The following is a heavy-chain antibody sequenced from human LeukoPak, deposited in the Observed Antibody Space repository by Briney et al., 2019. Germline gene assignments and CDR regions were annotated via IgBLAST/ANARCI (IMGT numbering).Heavy chain of an antibody. CDR3: TTEWLRPQDFDY. CDR2: IKSKTDGGTT. Sequence: GGSLRLSCAASGFTFSSYAMSWVRQAPGKGLEWVGRIKSKTDGGTTDYAAPVKGRFTISRDDSKNTLYLQMNSLKTEDTAVYYCTTEWLRPQDFDYWGQGTLVTVSS. V-gene: IGHV3-15*01. CDR1: GFTFSSYA. D-gene: IGHD5-12*01. J-gene: IGHJ4*02.